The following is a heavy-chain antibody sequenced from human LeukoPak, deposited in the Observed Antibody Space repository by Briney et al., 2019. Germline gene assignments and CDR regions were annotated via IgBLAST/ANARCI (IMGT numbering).Heavy chain of an antibody. CDR2: IIPILGIA. D-gene: IGHD6-13*01. CDR1: GYSFSDSG. V-gene: IGHV1-69*04. Sequence: SVKVSCKASGYSFSDSGISWVRQAPGQGLEWMGRIIPILGIANYAQKFQGRVTITADKSTSTAYMELSSLRSEDTAVYYCAREPTGYSSSYRYYFDYWGQGTLVTVSS. J-gene: IGHJ4*02. CDR3: AREPTGYSSSYRYYFDY.